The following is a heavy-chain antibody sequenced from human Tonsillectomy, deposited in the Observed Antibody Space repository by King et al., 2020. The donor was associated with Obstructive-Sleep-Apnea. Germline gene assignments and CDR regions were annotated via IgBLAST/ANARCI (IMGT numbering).Heavy chain of an antibody. J-gene: IGHJ4*01. CDR1: GFIFSGYG. Sequence: VQLVESGGGAVQPGRSLRLSCAASGFIFSGYGLHWVRQVPGKGLEWVAVISYDGGSKHYADSVKGRFTISRDNSKNTMYLQMNSLRVEDTAVYYCARPLGLSRVPYFDYWGHGTRVTVSS. D-gene: IGHD7-27*01. V-gene: IGHV3-33*01. CDR2: ISYDGGSK. CDR3: ARPLGLSRVPYFDY.